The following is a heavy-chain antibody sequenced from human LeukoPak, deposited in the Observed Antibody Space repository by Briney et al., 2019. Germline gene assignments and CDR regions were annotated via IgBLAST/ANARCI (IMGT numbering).Heavy chain of an antibody. Sequence: PGGSLRLSCAVSGFTFSTSAMSWVRQAPGKGLEWVSATSGSGGSTYYADSVKGRFTISRDKSKNTLYLQMKSLRAEDTAVYYCAKTTYYDFWSGYDNWFDPWGQGTLVTVSS. CDR2: TSGSGGST. J-gene: IGHJ5*02. CDR1: GFTFSTSA. V-gene: IGHV3-23*01. D-gene: IGHD3-3*01. CDR3: AKTTYYDFWSGYDNWFDP.